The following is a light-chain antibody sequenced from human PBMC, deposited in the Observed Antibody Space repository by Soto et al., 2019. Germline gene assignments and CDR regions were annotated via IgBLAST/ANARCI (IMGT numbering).Light chain of an antibody. J-gene: IGLJ1*01. CDR2: TNN. V-gene: IGLV1-40*01. CDR3: QSYDNRLSAYV. Sequence: QSVLTEPPSVSGAPGQRVTISCTESRSNIGAGYDVHWYLQLPGTAPKLLVYTNNNRPSGVPDRFSGSKSGTSASLAITGLQAEDEAGYYCQSYDNRLSAYVFGTGTKVTVL. CDR1: RSNIGAGYD.